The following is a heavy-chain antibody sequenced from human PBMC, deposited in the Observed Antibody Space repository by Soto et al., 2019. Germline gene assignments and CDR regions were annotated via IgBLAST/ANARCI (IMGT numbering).Heavy chain of an antibody. CDR1: EFTFSSYS. CDR3: ARAREAPYCSSTSCPYYSYYYGMDV. V-gene: IGHV3-21*01. CDR2: ISSSSSYI. D-gene: IGHD2-2*01. Sequence: GGSLRLSCAASEFTFSSYSMNWVRQAPGKGLEGVSSISSSSSYIYYADSVKGRFTISRDNAKNSLYLQMNSLRAEDTAVYYCARAREAPYCSSTSCPYYSYYYGMDVWGQGTTVTVSS. J-gene: IGHJ6*02.